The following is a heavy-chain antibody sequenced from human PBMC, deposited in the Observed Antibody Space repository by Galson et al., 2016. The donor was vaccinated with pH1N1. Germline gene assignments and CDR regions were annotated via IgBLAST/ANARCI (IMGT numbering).Heavy chain of an antibody. CDR2: NNPHSQHT. D-gene: IGHD3-16*01. CDR3: TRVGRLRSEFDP. J-gene: IGHJ5*02. V-gene: IGHV1-2*02. CDR1: GYTFTGNE. Sequence: SAKVRCKASGYTFTGNEGHKGRQDTPQKQQQTKTNNPHSQHTNNAQKYPGRVTMTRDTSISTAYMELSRLTSDDTAVYYCTRVGRLRSEFDPLGQGTLVTVSS.